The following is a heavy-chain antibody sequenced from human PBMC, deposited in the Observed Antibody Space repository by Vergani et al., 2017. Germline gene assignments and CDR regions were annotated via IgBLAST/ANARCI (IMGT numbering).Heavy chain of an antibody. J-gene: IGHJ3*02. CDR3: AKVGRSEVAGTFGAFDI. D-gene: IGHD6-19*01. CDR2: LSASDRRT. CDR1: GFTFIMHA. Sequence: EVQLLESGGDLVQPGGSLRLSCAASGFTFIMHAMSWVRQAPGKGLDWGSTLSASDRRTHYADSVKGRFTLSRDISKNTLFLHMNSLRPEDTAVYCCAKVGRSEVAGTFGAFDIWGQGTMVTVSS. V-gene: IGHV3-23*01.